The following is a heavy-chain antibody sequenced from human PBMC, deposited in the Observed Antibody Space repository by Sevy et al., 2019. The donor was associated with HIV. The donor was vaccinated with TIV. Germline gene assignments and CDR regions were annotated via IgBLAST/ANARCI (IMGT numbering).Heavy chain of an antibody. Sequence: GGSLRLSCAASGFTFSSYDMHWVRQAPGKGLECVAVISYDGSNKYYADSVKGRFTISRDDSKNTLYLQMNSLRAEDTALYYCARGSPAFCTGGVCFNWFDPWGQGTLVTVSS. CDR1: GFTFSSYD. CDR3: ARGSPAFCTGGVCFNWFDP. CDR2: ISYDGSNK. V-gene: IGHV3-30*03. J-gene: IGHJ5*02. D-gene: IGHD2-8*02.